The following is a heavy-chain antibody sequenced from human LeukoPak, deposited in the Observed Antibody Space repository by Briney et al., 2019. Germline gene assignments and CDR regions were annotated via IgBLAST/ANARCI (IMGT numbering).Heavy chain of an antibody. CDR1: GYTFTGYY. CDR3: ARDRDYGDERGYYYMDV. CDR2: INPNTGGT. Sequence: ASVKVSCKASGYTFTGYYMHWVRQAPGQGREWMGWINPNTGGTKYAQKFQGRVTMTRDTSISTAYLELSRLRSDDTAMYYCARDRDYGDERGYYYMDVWGKGTTVTVSS. D-gene: IGHD4-17*01. V-gene: IGHV1-2*02. J-gene: IGHJ6*03.